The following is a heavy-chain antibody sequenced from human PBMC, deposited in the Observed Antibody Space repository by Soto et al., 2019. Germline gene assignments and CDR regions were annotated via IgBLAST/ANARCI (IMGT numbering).Heavy chain of an antibody. CDR3: ARVPSTRDIWSYGVGGKYYYYYMDV. CDR1: GFSFSHYC. Sequence: EVQLVESGGGLVQPGGSLRLSCAASGFSFSHYCMSWVRQAPGKGLEWVANIKQDGSEKYDVDSVKGRFTISRDNAKNSMFLQMDGLRDEDPAVYYCARVPSTRDIWSYGVGGKYYYYYMDVWGKGTTVTVSS. J-gene: IGHJ6*03. CDR2: IKQDGSEK. V-gene: IGHV3-7*04. D-gene: IGHD1-7*01.